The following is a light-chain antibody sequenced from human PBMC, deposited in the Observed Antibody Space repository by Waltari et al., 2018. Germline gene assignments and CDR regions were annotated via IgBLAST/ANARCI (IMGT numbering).Light chain of an antibody. Sequence: DIQMTQSPSSLSASVGDRVTITCRASQSISSNLNWYQQKPGKAPKLLIYAASSLQSRVPSRFSGSGSGTDFTLTISSLQTEDFATYYCQQSYSTPQTFGQGTKVEIK. CDR2: AAS. CDR3: QQSYSTPQT. CDR1: QSISSN. V-gene: IGKV1-39*01. J-gene: IGKJ1*01.